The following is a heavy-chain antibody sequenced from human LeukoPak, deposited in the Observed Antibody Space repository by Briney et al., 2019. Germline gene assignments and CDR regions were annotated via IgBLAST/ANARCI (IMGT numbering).Heavy chain of an antibody. Sequence: PGGSLRLSCAASGFTFSDYNMNWVRQVPGKWLESVSYMSRSGDIIYYADSVKGRFTISRDNAKNSLYLQMNSLRAEDTAVYYCARDVYYGSGSPRLDYWGQGTQVTVSS. D-gene: IGHD3-10*01. CDR2: MSRSGDII. CDR1: GFTFSDYN. J-gene: IGHJ4*02. CDR3: ARDVYYGSGSPRLDY. V-gene: IGHV3-48*01.